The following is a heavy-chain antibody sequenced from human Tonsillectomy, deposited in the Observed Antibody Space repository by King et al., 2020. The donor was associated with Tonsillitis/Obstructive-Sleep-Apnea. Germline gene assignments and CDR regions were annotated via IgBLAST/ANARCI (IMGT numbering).Heavy chain of an antibody. D-gene: IGHD2-8*01. Sequence: VQLQQWGAGLLKPSETLSLTCAVYGGSFSGYYWSWIRQPPGKGLEWIGEINHSGSTNYNPSLKSRVTISVDTSKNQFSLKLSSVTAADTAVYYCARGQDCTNGVCYSFDYWGQGTLVTVSS. CDR2: INHSGST. V-gene: IGHV4-34*01. CDR3: ARGQDCTNGVCYSFDY. CDR1: GGSFSGYY. J-gene: IGHJ4*02.